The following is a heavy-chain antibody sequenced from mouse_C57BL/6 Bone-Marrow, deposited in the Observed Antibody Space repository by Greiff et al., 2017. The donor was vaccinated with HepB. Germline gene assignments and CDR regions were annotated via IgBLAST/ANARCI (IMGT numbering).Heavy chain of an antibody. CDR1: GYTFTSYW. D-gene: IGHD1-1*01. CDR3: ARPYGSSSGFAY. J-gene: IGHJ3*01. CDR2: IHPNSGST. V-gene: IGHV1-64*01. Sequence: QVQLQQPGAELVKPGASVKLSCKASGYTFTSYWMHWVKQRPGQGLEWIGMIHPNSGSTNYNEKFTSKATLTVDKSSSTAYMQLSSLTSEDSAVYYCARPYGSSSGFAYWGQGTLVTVSA.